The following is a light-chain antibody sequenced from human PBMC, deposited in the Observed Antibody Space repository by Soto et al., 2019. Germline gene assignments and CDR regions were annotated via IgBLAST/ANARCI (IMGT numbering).Light chain of an antibody. Sequence: EIVMTQSLATLSVSPGERAILSCRASQSVSNNLAWYQQKPGQAPSLLIYHASTRASGIPARFSGSGSGTEFTLTISSLQSEDFAVYYCQQYNEWPLTFGGGTKVEIK. V-gene: IGKV3-15*01. J-gene: IGKJ4*01. CDR2: HAS. CDR3: QQYNEWPLT. CDR1: QSVSNN.